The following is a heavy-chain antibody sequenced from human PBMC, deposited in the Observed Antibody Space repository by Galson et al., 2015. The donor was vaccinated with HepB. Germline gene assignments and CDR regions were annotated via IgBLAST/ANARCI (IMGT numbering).Heavy chain of an antibody. D-gene: IGHD3-22*01. J-gene: IGHJ4*02. CDR3: ARGVVAVITVDLFDY. CDR2: ISYDGSNK. Sequence: SLRLSCAASGFTFSSYAMHWVRQAPGKGLEWVAVISYDGSNKYYADSVKGRFTISRDNSKNTLYLQMNSLRAEDTAVYYCARGVVAVITVDLFDYWGQGTLVTVSS. CDR1: GFTFSSYA. V-gene: IGHV3-30*04.